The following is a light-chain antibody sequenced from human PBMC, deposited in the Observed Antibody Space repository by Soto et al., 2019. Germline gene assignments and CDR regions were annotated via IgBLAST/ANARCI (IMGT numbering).Light chain of an antibody. Sequence: QPVLTQSPSASASLGASVELTCTLSSGHSSYAIAWHQQQPEKGPRYLMKLNSDGSHSKGDGIPDRFSGSSSGAERYLTISSLQSDDEADYYCQTWGTGIAVFGGGTQLTVL. V-gene: IGLV4-69*01. CDR2: LNSDGSH. CDR1: SGHSSYA. CDR3: QTWGTGIAV. J-gene: IGLJ7*01.